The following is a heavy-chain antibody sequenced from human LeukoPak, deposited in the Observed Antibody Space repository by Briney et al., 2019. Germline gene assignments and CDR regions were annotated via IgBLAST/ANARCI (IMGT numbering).Heavy chain of an antibody. CDR1: GYTFTDYY. J-gene: IGHJ4*02. V-gene: IGHV1-2*06. CDR2: INPNNGGT. Sequence: ASVKVSCKASGYTFTDYYMHWVRQAPGQGLEWMGRINPNNGGTNYAQKFQERVTITRDMSTSTAYMELSSLRSEDTAVYYCAADVVGASAFYFDYWGQGTLVTVSS. D-gene: IGHD1-26*01. CDR3: AADVVGASAFYFDY.